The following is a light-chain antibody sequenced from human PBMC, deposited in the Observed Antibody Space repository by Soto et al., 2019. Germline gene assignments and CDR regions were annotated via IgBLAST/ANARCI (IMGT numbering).Light chain of an antibody. J-gene: IGLJ1*01. CDR2: EVS. V-gene: IGLV2-14*01. CDR3: SSYTSSSTLV. CDR1: SSDVGGYNY. Sequence: QSALTQPASVSGSPGQSITISCTGTSSDVGGYNYVSWYQQHPGKAPKLMIYEVSNRPSGVSNRCSGSKSGNTASLTISWLQAEDEADYYCSSYTSSSTLVFGTGTKLTVL.